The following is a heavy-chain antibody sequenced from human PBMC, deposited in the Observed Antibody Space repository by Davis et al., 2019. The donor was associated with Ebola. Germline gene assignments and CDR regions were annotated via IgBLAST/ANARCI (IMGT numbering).Heavy chain of an antibody. J-gene: IGHJ6*02. D-gene: IGHD2-15*01. CDR1: GFTFSGYY. V-gene: IGHV3-11*01. Sequence: GESLKISCAASGFTFSGYYMSWIRQAPGKGLEWVSYISSSGSTIYYADSVKGRFTISRDNAKNSLYLQMNSLRAEDTAVYYCARDDGVVAATRYPYGMDVWGQGTTVTVSS. CDR3: ARDDGVVAATRYPYGMDV. CDR2: ISSSGSTI.